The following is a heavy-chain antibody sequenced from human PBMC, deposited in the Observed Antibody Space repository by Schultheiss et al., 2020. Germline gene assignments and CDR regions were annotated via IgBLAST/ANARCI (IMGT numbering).Heavy chain of an antibody. CDR3: VKSEAYTAVDY. CDR1: GFTFSTST. CDR2: ITSNGGST. D-gene: IGHD5-18*01. V-gene: IGHV3-64D*06. Sequence: WGSLRLSCSASGFTFSTSTMHWVRQAPGKGLEYVSVITSNGGSTYYTDSVKGRFTISRDNSKSMLYLQMSSLRAEDTAVYFCVKSEAYTAVDYWGQGTLVTVSS. J-gene: IGHJ4*02.